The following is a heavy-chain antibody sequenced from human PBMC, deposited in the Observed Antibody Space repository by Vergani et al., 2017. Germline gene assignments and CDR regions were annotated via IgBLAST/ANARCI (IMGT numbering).Heavy chain of an antibody. CDR2: INPSGGST. V-gene: IGHV1-46*03. CDR3: ARYCGGDCSPSDYYGMDV. Sequence: QVQLVQSGAEVKKPGSSVKVSCKASGGTFSSYAISWVRQAPGQGLEWMGIINPSGGSTSYAQKFQGRVTMTRDTSTSTVYMELSSLRSEDTAVYYCARYCGGDCSPSDYYGMDVWGQGTTVTVSS. D-gene: IGHD2-21*02. CDR1: GGTFSSYA. J-gene: IGHJ6*02.